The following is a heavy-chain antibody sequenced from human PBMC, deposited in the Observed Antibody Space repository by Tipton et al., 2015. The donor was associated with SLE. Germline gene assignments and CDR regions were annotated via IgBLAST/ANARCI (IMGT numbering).Heavy chain of an antibody. Sequence: TLSLTCEVSGYSISSGYFWGWIRQPPGKGLEWIGYIYYSGSTNYNPSLKSRVTISVDTSKNQFSLKLSSVTAADTAVYYCARGGGGDTSWFAPWGQGTLVTVSS. CDR3: ARGGGGDTSWFAP. V-gene: IGHV4-61*01. CDR2: IYYSGST. J-gene: IGHJ5*02. D-gene: IGHD2-21*01. CDR1: GYSISSGYF.